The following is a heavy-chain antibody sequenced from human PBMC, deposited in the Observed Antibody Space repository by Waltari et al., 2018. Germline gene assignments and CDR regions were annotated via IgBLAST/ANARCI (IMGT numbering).Heavy chain of an antibody. V-gene: IGHV1-69*05. CDR2: IIPIFGTA. D-gene: IGHD3-10*01. Sequence: QVQLVQSGAEVKKPGSSVKVSCKASGGTFSSYAISWVRQAPGQGLEWMGGIIPIFGTANYAKKVQGRVTITTDESTSTAYMELSSLRSEDTAVYYCAINGGSTRYYYYYMDVWGKGTTVTVSS. CDR1: GGTFSSYA. CDR3: AINGGSTRYYYYYMDV. J-gene: IGHJ6*03.